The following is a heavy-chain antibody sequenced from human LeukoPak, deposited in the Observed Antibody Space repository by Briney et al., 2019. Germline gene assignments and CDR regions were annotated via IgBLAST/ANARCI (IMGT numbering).Heavy chain of an antibody. J-gene: IGHJ4*02. Sequence: PGGSLRLSYAASGFTFSSYGMHWVRQAPGKGLEWVAFIRYDGSNKYYADSVKGRFTISRDNSKNTLYLQMNSLRAEDTAVYYCAKDIVVVPAALDNNDYWGQGTLVTVSS. CDR1: GFTFSSYG. CDR3: AKDIVVVPAALDNNDY. V-gene: IGHV3-30*02. D-gene: IGHD2-2*01. CDR2: IRYDGSNK.